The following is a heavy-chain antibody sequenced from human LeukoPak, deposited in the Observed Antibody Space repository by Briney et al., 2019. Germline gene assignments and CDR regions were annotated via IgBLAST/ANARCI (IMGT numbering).Heavy chain of an antibody. D-gene: IGHD2-15*01. CDR3: ARVFSYCSGGSCYPKEDYFDY. CDR1: GGTFSSYA. CDR2: IIPIFGTA. Sequence: SVKVSCKASGGTFSSYAISWVRQAPGQGLEWMGRIIPIFGTANYAQKFQGRVTITTDESTSAAYMELSSLRSEDTAVYHCARVFSYCSGGSCYPKEDYFDYWGQGTLVTVSS. J-gene: IGHJ4*02. V-gene: IGHV1-69*05.